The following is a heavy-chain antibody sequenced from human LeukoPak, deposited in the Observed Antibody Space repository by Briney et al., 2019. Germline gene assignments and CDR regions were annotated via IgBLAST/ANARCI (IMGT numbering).Heavy chain of an antibody. D-gene: IGHD6-25*01. CDR1: GFTVSSNY. CDR2: IYSGGST. CDR3: ARDSSGWGFDY. J-gene: IGHJ4*02. Sequence: GGSLRLSCAASGFTVSSNYMSWVRQAPGKGLEWVSVIYSGGSTYYADSVKGRFTISRDNARNTLYLQMNGLRAGDTSVYYCARDSSGWGFDYWGQGSLVTVSS. V-gene: IGHV3-53*01.